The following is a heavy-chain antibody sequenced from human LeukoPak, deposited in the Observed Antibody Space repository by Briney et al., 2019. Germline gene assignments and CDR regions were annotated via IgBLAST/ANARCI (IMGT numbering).Heavy chain of an antibody. CDR1: GYTFTGYY. D-gene: IGHD1-1*01. Sequence: ASVKVSCKASGYTFTGYYMHWVRQAPGQGLEWMGWINPNSGGTNYAQKFQGRVTMTRDTSISTAYMELSRLRSDDTAVYYCARDRDAGTTGTDYWGQGTLVTVFS. J-gene: IGHJ4*02. V-gene: IGHV1-2*02. CDR3: ARDRDAGTTGTDY. CDR2: INPNSGGT.